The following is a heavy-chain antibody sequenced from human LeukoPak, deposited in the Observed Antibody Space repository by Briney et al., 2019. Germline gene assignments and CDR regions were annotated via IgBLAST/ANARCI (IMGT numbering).Heavy chain of an antibody. CDR3: AKDYYDSSGYWSSGDAFDI. Sequence: GGSLGLSCAASGFTFSSYAMSWVRQAPGKGLEWVSAISGSGGSTYYADSVKGRFTISRDNSKNTLYLQMNSLRAEDTAVYYCAKDYYDSSGYWSSGDAFDIWGQGTMVTVSS. CDR1: GFTFSSYA. V-gene: IGHV3-23*01. CDR2: ISGSGGST. D-gene: IGHD3-22*01. J-gene: IGHJ3*02.